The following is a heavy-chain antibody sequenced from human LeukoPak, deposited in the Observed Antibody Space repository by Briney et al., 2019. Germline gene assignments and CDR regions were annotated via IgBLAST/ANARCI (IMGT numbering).Heavy chain of an antibody. Sequence: ASVKVSCKASGYTFTSYGISWVRQAPGQGLEWMGWINPNSGGTNYAQKFQGRVTMTRDTSISTAYMELSRLRSDDTAVYYCARLREYYYGSGSYTDYWGQGTLVTVSS. CDR2: INPNSGGT. CDR1: GYTFTSYG. D-gene: IGHD3-10*01. J-gene: IGHJ4*02. V-gene: IGHV1-2*02. CDR3: ARLREYYYGSGSYTDY.